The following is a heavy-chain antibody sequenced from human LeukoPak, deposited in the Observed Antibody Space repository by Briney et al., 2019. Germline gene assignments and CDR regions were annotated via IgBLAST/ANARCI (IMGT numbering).Heavy chain of an antibody. Sequence: PSETLSLTCTVSGGSIGSSYWSWIRQPPGKGLEWIGYMYYSGITNYNPSLKSRVTISVDTSKNQFSLKLSSVTAADTAVYCCARPTDYGDAFDIWGQGTIVTVSS. CDR2: MYYSGIT. CDR1: GGSIGSSY. J-gene: IGHJ3*02. CDR3: ARPTDYGDAFDI. V-gene: IGHV4-59*08. D-gene: IGHD4-17*01.